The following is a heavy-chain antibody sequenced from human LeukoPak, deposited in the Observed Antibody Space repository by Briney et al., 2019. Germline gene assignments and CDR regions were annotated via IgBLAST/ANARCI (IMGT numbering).Heavy chain of an antibody. J-gene: IGHJ4*02. Sequence: GGSLRLSCEASEFTFSHYSMNWVRQAPGKGLEWVSSIGSSGTSIYYTDSVRGRFTISRDNAKNSLYLQMNTLRPEDTAVYYCARERQNKDFWSGGDYWGQGTLVTVSS. CDR2: IGSSGTSI. D-gene: IGHD3-3*01. CDR1: EFTFSHYS. V-gene: IGHV3-21*01. CDR3: ARERQNKDFWSGGDY.